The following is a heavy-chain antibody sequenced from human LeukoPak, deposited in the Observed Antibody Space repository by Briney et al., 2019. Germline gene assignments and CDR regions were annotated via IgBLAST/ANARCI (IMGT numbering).Heavy chain of an antibody. CDR1: GFTFTTYW. D-gene: IGHD6-13*01. CDR3: ARDPGIAAAGTVGYFVS. Sequence: GGSLRLSCAASGFTFTTYWMSWVRQAPGKWPEWVANIGQDGGEKYYVDSVKGRFTISRDNAENSLFLQMDSLRDEDTAVYYCARDPGIAAAGTVGYFVSWGQGILVTVSS. J-gene: IGHJ4*02. V-gene: IGHV3-7*01. CDR2: IGQDGGEK.